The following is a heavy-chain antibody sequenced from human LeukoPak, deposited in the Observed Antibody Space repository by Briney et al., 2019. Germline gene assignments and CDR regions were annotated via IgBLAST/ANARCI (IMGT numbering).Heavy chain of an antibody. V-gene: IGHV3-9*03. CDR2: ISWYSDNI. CDR3: AKASNIASPYSHIDV. Sequence: GRSLRLSCTASGFTFEDFAMHWVRKAPGKGLEWVSGISWYSDNIGYAVSVMGRFTISRDNAKNTLYLEMNSLRPEDMGLYYCAKASNIASPYSHIDVWGKGTTVAVS. CDR1: GFTFEDFA. D-gene: IGHD2-21*01. J-gene: IGHJ6*03.